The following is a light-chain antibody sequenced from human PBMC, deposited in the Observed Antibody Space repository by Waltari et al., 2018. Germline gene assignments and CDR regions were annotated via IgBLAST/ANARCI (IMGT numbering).Light chain of an antibody. CDR1: QDISNK. J-gene: IGKJ4*01. CDR2: GAS. V-gene: IGKV1-33*01. CDR3: QQYDNFPPALT. Sequence: DIQMRQSPYSLSESVGDRTTITCQASQDISNKLNWYQHRQGKAPQLLIYGASNLKTGVPSRFSGGTSGTDFTFTINGLQPEDFATYYCQQYDNFPPALTFGGGTKVEIK.